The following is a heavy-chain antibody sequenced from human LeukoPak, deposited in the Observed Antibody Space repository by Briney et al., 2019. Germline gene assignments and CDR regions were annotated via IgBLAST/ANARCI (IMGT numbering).Heavy chain of an antibody. D-gene: IGHD6-19*01. CDR1: GYSFTNFD. Sequence: ASVKVSCKASGYSFTNFDINWVRQATGQGLEWMGWMNPNSGNKGYAQKLQGRVTMTMNTSITTAYMELSSLRSEDTAVYYCARGPQWRGDYYYMDVWGRGTTVTVSS. J-gene: IGHJ6*03. V-gene: IGHV1-8*01. CDR2: MNPNSGNK. CDR3: ARGPQWRGDYYYMDV.